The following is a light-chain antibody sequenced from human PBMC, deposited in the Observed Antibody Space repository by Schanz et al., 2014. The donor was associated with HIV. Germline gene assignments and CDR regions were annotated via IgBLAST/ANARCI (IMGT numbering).Light chain of an antibody. CDR3: QQRSHWPLLT. CDR1: QSISNN. J-gene: IGKJ4*01. V-gene: IGKV3-15*01. Sequence: EIVMTQSPATLSVSPGERATLSCRASQSISNNLAWYQHKPGQAPRLLIYGASTRATGIPARFSGSGSGTEFSLTISSLQSEDFAVYYCQQRSHWPLLTFGGGTKVEIK. CDR2: GAS.